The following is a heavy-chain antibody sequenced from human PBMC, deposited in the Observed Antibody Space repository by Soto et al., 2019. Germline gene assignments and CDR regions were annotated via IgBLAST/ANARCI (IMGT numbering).Heavy chain of an antibody. CDR3: ASRHYGSGSYYIPSYYYGMDV. V-gene: IGHV4-31*03. CDR2: IYYSGST. CDR1: GGSISSGGYY. Sequence: QVQLQESGPGLVKPSQTLSLTCTVSGGSISSGGYYWSWIRQHPGKGLEWIGYIYYSGSTYYNPSLKRRVTISVDTSKNRFSLKLSSVTAADTAVYYCASRHYGSGSYYIPSYYYGMDVWGQGTTVTVSS. D-gene: IGHD3-10*01. J-gene: IGHJ6*02.